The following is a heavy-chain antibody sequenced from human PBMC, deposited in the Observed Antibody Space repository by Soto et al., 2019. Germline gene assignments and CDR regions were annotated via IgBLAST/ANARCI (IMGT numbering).Heavy chain of an antibody. V-gene: IGHV1-8*01. Sequence: QVQLVQSGAEVKKPGASVKVSCKASGYTFTSYDINWLRQAPGQGLEWMGLINTNSGNTGYAQKFQGRVTVTRNTSISTAYMELSSLRCEDTAVYYCARGRGAAYQLLIDYWGQGTLVTVSS. J-gene: IGHJ4*02. CDR2: INTNSGNT. CDR3: ARGRGAAYQLLIDY. D-gene: IGHD2-2*01. CDR1: GYTFTSYD.